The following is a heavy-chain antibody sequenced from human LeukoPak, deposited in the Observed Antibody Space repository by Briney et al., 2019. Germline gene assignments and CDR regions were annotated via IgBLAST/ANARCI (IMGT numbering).Heavy chain of an antibody. V-gene: IGHV1-18*01. D-gene: IGHD2-2*01. CDR2: ISAYRDNT. CDR3: ARSGSNTSFIAKPPFDY. CDR1: GYTFTSYG. J-gene: IGHJ4*02. Sequence: ASVKVSCKASGYTFTSYGITWVRQAPGQGLEWMGWISAYRDNTSYAQKLQGRVTMTTDTSTSTAYMELRSLRSDDTAMYYCARSGSNTSFIAKPPFDYWGQGTLVTVSS.